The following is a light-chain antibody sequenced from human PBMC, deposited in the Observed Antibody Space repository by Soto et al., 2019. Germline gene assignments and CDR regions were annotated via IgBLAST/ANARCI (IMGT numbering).Light chain of an antibody. V-gene: IGLV2-14*01. CDR3: SSYTRSSTQV. CDR1: SSDVGGYNY. J-gene: IGLJ1*01. Sequence: QSVMAQPASVSGSPGQSITISCTGTSSDVGGYNYVSWYQQHPGKAPKLMIYEVSKRPPGVSNRFSGSKSGNTASLTISGLQAEDEADYYCSSYTRSSTQVFGTGTKVTV. CDR2: EVS.